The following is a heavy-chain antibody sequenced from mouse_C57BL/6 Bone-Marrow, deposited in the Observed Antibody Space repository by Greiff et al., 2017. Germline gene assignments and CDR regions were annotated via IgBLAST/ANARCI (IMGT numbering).Heavy chain of an antibody. V-gene: IGHV5-4*01. CDR1: GFTFSSYA. Sequence: EVKLQESGGGLVKPGGSLKLSCAASGFTFSSYAMSWVRQTPEKRLEWVATISDGGSYTYYPDNVKGRFTISRYNAKNNLDLQMSHLKSEDTAMYDCARDGARYWYIDVWGTGTTVTVSS. J-gene: IGHJ1*03. CDR3: ARDGARYWYIDV. CDR2: ISDGGSYT.